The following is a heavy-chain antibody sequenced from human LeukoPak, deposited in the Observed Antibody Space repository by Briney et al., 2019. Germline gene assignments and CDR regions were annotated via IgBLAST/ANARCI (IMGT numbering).Heavy chain of an antibody. CDR2: IYYSGST. V-gene: IGHV4-39*07. CDR1: GGSISSSSYY. Sequence: SETLSLTCTVSGGSISSSSYYWSWIRQPPGKGLEWIGSIYYSGSTYYNPSLKSRVTISVDTSKNQFSLKLSSVTAADTAVYYCAREAAYYDILTGYLGSGMDVWGQGTTVTVSS. J-gene: IGHJ6*02. CDR3: AREAAYYDILTGYLGSGMDV. D-gene: IGHD3-9*01.